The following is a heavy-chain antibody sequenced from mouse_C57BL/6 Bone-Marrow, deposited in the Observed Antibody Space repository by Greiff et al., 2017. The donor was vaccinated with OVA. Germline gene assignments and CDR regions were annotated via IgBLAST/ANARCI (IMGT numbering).Heavy chain of an antibody. J-gene: IGHJ3*01. CDR3: TRAYYYGSNQFAY. D-gene: IGHD1-1*01. CDR2: ISSGGDYI. V-gene: IGHV5-9-1*02. CDR1: GFTFSSYA. Sequence: EVQVVESGEGLVKPGGSLTLSCAASGFTFSSYAMSWVRQTPEKRLEWVAYISSGGDYIYYADTVKGRFTISRDNARTTLYLQMSSLKSEDTAMYYCTRAYYYGSNQFAYWGQGTLVTVSA.